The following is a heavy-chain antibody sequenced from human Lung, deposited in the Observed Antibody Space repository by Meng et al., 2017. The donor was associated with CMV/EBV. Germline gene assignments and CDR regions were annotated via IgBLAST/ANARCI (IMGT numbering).Heavy chain of an antibody. V-gene: IGHV4-61*01. CDR2: IYYSGST. Sequence: GSLRLSCTVSGGSVSSGSYYWSWIRQPPGKGLEWIGYIYYSGSTNYNPSLKSRVTISVDTSKNQFSLKLSSVTAADTAVYYCAREPGDFWSGYHGWFDPWGHRTLVTFSS. CDR1: GGSVSSGSYY. D-gene: IGHD3-3*01. CDR3: AREPGDFWSGYHGWFDP. J-gene: IGHJ5*02.